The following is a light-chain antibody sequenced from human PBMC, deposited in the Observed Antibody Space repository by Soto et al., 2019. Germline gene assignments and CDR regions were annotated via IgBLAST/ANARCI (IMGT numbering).Light chain of an antibody. CDR3: AAWDDSLSGPV. J-gene: IGLJ2*01. Sequence: SALTQPPSASGTPGQRVTISCSGSSSNIGSNTVNWYQQVPGTAPKLLIYSNDQRPSGVPDRFSGSKSGTSASLAISGLQSEDGADYSCAAWDDSLSGPVFGGGTKLTVL. CDR2: SND. CDR1: SSNIGSNT. V-gene: IGLV1-44*01.